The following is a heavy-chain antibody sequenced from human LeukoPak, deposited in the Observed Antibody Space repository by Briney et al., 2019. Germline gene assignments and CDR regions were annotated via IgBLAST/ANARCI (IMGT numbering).Heavy chain of an antibody. CDR3: ASSRDYYTMDV. V-gene: IGHV4-39*01. CDR1: GVSISSGSYH. Sequence: TTSETLSLTCTVSGVSISSGSYHWGWIRQPPGMGLEWIGNIYSGTTYYNPSLKSRVTISVDTSKNQFFLKLSSVTAADTAVYYCASSRDYYTMDVWGQGTTVTVSS. J-gene: IGHJ6*02. CDR2: IYSGTT. D-gene: IGHD2-21*01.